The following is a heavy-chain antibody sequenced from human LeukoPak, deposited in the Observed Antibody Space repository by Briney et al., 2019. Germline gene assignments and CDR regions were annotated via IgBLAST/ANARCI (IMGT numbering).Heavy chain of an antibody. CDR3: ARERGITMVRGANGVSDV. Sequence: PVASVKVSCKASGGTFSSYAISWVRQAPGQGLEWMGRIIPILGIANYAQKFQGRVTITADKSTSTAYMELSSLRSEDTAVYYCARERGITMVRGANGVSDVWGQGTTVTVSS. J-gene: IGHJ6*02. D-gene: IGHD3-10*01. CDR2: IIPILGIA. CDR1: GGTFSSYA. V-gene: IGHV1-69*04.